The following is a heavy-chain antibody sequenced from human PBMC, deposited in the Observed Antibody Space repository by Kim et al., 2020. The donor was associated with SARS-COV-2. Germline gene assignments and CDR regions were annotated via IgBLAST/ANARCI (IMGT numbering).Heavy chain of an antibody. Sequence: SETLSLTCTVSGGSISSYYWSWIRQPPGKGLEWIGYIYYSGSTNYNPSLKSRVTISVDTSKNQFSLKLSSVTAADTAVYYCARHFYYGSGNGFDIWGQGTMVTVSS. CDR1: GGSISSYY. D-gene: IGHD3-10*01. CDR2: IYYSGST. J-gene: IGHJ3*02. CDR3: ARHFYYGSGNGFDI. V-gene: IGHV4-59*08.